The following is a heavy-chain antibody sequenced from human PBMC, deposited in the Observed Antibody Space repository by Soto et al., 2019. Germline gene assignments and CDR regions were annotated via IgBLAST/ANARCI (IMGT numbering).Heavy chain of an antibody. D-gene: IGHD6-19*01. Sequence: EVQLVESGGGLVKPGGSLRLSCAASGFTFSSYSMNWVRQAPGKGLEWVSSISSSSSYIYYADSVKGRFTISRDNAKNSLYLQMNGLRAEDTAVYYCARPQGSGWYWFDYWGQGTLVTVSS. V-gene: IGHV3-21*01. J-gene: IGHJ4*02. CDR2: ISSSSSYI. CDR3: ARPQGSGWYWFDY. CDR1: GFTFSSYS.